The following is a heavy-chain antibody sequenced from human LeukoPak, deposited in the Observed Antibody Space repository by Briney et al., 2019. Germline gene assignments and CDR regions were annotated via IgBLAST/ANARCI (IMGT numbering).Heavy chain of an antibody. D-gene: IGHD4-17*01. CDR1: GGTFSSYA. CDR2: IIPIFGTA. Sequence: ASVKVSCKASGGTFSSYAISWVRQAPGPGLGWMGGIIPIFGTANYAQKFQGRVTITTDESTSTADMELISLRSEDTAVYYCAGDYGDYASPYFYWGQGTLVTVSS. CDR3: AGDYGDYASPYFY. J-gene: IGHJ4*02. V-gene: IGHV1-69*05.